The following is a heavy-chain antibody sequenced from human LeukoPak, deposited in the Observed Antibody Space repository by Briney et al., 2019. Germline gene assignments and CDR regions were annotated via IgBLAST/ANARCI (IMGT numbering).Heavy chain of an antibody. J-gene: IGHJ4*02. D-gene: IGHD6-13*01. CDR2: ISGSGGRT. Sequence: GGSLRLSCAASGFTFSSYVMSWVRQAPGKGLEWVSGISGSGGRTYYADSVKGRFTISGDNSKNTLYLQMNSLRAEDTAVYYCAKLLGSWYYFDYWGQGTLVTVSS. CDR1: GFTFSSYV. CDR3: AKLLGSWYYFDY. V-gene: IGHV3-23*01.